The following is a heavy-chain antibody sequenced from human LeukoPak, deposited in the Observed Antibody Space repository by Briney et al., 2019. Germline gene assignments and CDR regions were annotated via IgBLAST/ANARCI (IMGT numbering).Heavy chain of an antibody. V-gene: IGHV4-39*01. CDR2: IYYSGTT. CDR3: ARHLYIGKNCWVDY. J-gene: IGHJ4*02. CDR1: GGSITNSNYL. Sequence: SETLSLTCIVSGGSITNSNYLWGWIRQPPGKGLEWIGNIYYSGTTYYNPSLKSRVTMSVDTSKSQFSLKLSSVTGADTALYYCARHLYIGKNCWVDYWGQGTLVFVSS. D-gene: IGHD1-26*01.